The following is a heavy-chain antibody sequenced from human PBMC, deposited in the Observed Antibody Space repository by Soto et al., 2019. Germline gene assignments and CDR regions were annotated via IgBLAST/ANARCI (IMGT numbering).Heavy chain of an antibody. J-gene: IGHJ4*02. V-gene: IGHV1-3*01. D-gene: IGHD3-3*01. CDR3: ARKSGYSLYDY. Sequence: QVQLVQSGAEVKKPGASVKVSCKASGYTFTSYAMHWVRQAPGQRLEWMGWINAGNGNTKYSQKFQGRVPITRDTSASTAYMERSSLRSEDTAVYYCARKSGYSLYDYWGQGTLVTVSS. CDR2: INAGNGNT. CDR1: GYTFTSYA.